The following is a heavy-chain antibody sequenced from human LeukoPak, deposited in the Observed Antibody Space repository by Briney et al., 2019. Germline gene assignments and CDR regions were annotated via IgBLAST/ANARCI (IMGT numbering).Heavy chain of an antibody. J-gene: IGHJ4*02. CDR1: GYTFTGYY. Sequence: GASVKVSCKASGYTFTGYYMHWVRQAPGQGLEYMGIINPSGGSTSYAQKFQGRLTMTRDMSTSTAYMELSSLRSEDTAVYYCARVLWSYYYDSSGYCLYYWGEGTLVTVSS. CDR3: ARVLWSYYYDSSGYCLYY. V-gene: IGHV1-46*01. CDR2: INPSGGST. D-gene: IGHD3-22*01.